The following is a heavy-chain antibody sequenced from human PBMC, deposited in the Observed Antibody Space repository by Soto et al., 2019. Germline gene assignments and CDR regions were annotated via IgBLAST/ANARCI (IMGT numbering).Heavy chain of an antibody. J-gene: IGHJ4*02. CDR2: INEYGSVI. V-gene: IGHV3-74*01. D-gene: IGHD3-16*01. CDR3: TRDIGGRGAY. Sequence: GSLRLSCAASGFTFSSYWMHWVRQVPGKGLVWVSRINEYGSVINYADSVKGSFTIFRDNSKNTLYLEMNSLRAEDAAVYYCTRDIGGRGAYWGQGTLVTVSS. CDR1: GFTFSSYW.